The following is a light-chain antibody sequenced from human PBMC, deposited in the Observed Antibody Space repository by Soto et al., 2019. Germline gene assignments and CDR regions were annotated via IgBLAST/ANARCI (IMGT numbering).Light chain of an antibody. CDR3: QQYATLPLT. Sequence: DIRMTQSPSSLSASVGDRVTIPCQASQDITNYLNWYQQTPGKPPKLLIYDASNLETGVPSRFSASGSGTDFTFTISSLQPEDIATYYCQQYATLPLTFGGGTKVEIK. CDR2: DAS. CDR1: QDITNY. J-gene: IGKJ4*01. V-gene: IGKV1-33*01.